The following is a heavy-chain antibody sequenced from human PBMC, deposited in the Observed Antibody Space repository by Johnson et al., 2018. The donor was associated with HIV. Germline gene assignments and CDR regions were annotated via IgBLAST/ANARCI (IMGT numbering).Heavy chain of an antibody. CDR1: GFTFDDYG. CDR2: INWNGGST. CDR3: ATLPGDIVVVPAAQPYDACDI. J-gene: IGHJ3*02. Sequence: VQLVESGGSVVRRGGSLRLSCAASGFTFDDYGMSWVRQGPGKGLEWVSGINWNGGSTGYADSVKGRFTISRDNSKNTLYLQMNSLRAEDTAVYYCATLPGDIVVVPAAQPYDACDIWGQGTMVTVSS. D-gene: IGHD2-2*01. V-gene: IGHV3-20*04.